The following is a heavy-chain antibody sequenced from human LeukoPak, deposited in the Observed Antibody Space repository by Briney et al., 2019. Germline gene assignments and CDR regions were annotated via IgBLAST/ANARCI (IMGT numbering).Heavy chain of an antibody. CDR3: ARYARYCRSTGCYSDY. Sequence: PGGSLRLSCAASGLSVSSNYMSWVRQAPGKGLECVSLIYSGGSKYYADSVKGRFTNSRNNSKNTLYLQMNILRGEDTAGYYCARYARYCRSTGCYSDYWGQGTLVTVSS. V-gene: IGHV3-66*02. CDR1: GLSVSSNY. J-gene: IGHJ4*02. CDR2: IYSGGSK. D-gene: IGHD2-2*01.